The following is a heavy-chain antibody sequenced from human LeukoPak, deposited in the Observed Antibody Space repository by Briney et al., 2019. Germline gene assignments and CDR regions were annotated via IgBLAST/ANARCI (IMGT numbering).Heavy chain of an antibody. V-gene: IGHV4-30-4*01. CDR1: GGSISSGDYY. CDR2: IYYSGST. CDR3: ARERNKRQFDP. Sequence: PSETLSLTCTVSGGSISSGDYYWSRIRQPPGKGLEWIGYIYYSGSTYYNPSLKSRVTISVDTSKNQFSLKLSSVTAADTAVYYCARERNKRQFDPWGQGTLVTVSS. J-gene: IGHJ5*02.